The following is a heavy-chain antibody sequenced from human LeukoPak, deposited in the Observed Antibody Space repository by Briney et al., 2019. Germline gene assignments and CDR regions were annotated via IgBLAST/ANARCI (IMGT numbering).Heavy chain of an antibody. CDR1: GFTFSSYA. V-gene: IGHV3-23*01. D-gene: IGHD1-26*01. Sequence: GGSLRLSCAASGFTFSSYAMSWVRQAPGKGLEWVSVISGSGGSTYYADSVKGRFTISRDNSKNTLYLQMNRLRAEDTALYYCARTNQWELYYFDYWGQGTLVTVSS. CDR3: ARTNQWELYYFDY. J-gene: IGHJ4*02. CDR2: ISGSGGST.